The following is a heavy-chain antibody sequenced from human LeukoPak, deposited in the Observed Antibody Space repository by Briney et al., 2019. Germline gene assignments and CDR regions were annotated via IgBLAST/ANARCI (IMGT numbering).Heavy chain of an antibody. CDR2: IIPIFGTA. D-gene: IGHD4-11*01. J-gene: IGHJ6*03. Sequence: ASVKVSCKASGGTFSSYAISWVRQAPGQGLEWMGGIIPIFGTANYAQKFQGRVTITADESTSTAYMELSSLRSEDTAVYYCARGVTVTPSWVGYYYYYMDVWGKGTTVTVSS. V-gene: IGHV1-69*13. CDR1: GGTFSSYA. CDR3: ARGVTVTPSWVGYYYYYMDV.